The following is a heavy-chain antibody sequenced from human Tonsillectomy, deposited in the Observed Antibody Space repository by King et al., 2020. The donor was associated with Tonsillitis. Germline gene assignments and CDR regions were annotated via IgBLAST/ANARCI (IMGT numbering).Heavy chain of an antibody. CDR3: ARDRTQRYCSGGSCYYYYMDV. CDR2: INHSGST. Sequence: VQLPQWGAGLLKPSETLSLTCAVYGGSFSGYYWSWIRQPPGKGLEWIGEINHSGSTNYNPSLKSRVTISVDTSKNQFSLKLSSVTAADTAVYYCARDRTQRYCSGGSCYYYYMDVWGKGTTVTVSS. D-gene: IGHD2-15*01. J-gene: IGHJ6*03. CDR1: GGSFSGYY. V-gene: IGHV4-34*01.